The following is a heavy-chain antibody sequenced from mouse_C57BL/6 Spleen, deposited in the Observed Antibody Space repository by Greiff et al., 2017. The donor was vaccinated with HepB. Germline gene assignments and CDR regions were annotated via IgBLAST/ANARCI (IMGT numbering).Heavy chain of an antibody. J-gene: IGHJ1*03. Sequence: VQLVESGPGLVQPSQRLSITCTVSGFSFTSYGVHWVRQSPGKGLEWLGVIWSGGSTDYNAAFISRLSISKDNSKSQVFFKMNSLQADDTAIYYCARNEGRFHWYFDVWGTGTTVTVSS. CDR1: GFSFTSYG. CDR3: ARNEGRFHWYFDV. V-gene: IGHV2-2*01. D-gene: IGHD3-3*01. CDR2: IWSGGST.